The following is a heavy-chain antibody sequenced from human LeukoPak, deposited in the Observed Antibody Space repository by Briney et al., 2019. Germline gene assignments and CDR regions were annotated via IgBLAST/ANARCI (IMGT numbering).Heavy chain of an antibody. J-gene: IGHJ6*02. CDR2: ISSSSSYI. V-gene: IGHV3-21*01. CDR3: ARDGYYYGSGRPSYYYGMDV. Sequence: GGSLRLSCAASGFTFSSYSMNWVRQAPGKGLEWVSSISSSSSYIYYADSVKGRFTISRDNAKNSLYLQMNSLRAEDTAVYYCARDGYYYGSGRPSYYYGMDVWGQGTTVTFSS. CDR1: GFTFSSYS. D-gene: IGHD3-10*01.